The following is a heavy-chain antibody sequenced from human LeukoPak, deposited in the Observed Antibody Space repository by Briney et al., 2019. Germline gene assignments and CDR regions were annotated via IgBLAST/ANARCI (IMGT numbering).Heavy chain of an antibody. CDR3: AKLDGGNYHYAKFDY. J-gene: IGHJ4*02. CDR2: ISGSGGSS. Sequence: PGGSLRLSCAASGFTFSGYWMHWVRQAPGKGLEWVSSISGSGGSSYSADSVNGRFAISRDNSKNTLHLQINSLRGEDTAVYYCAKLDGGNYHYAKFDYWGQGTLVTVSS. V-gene: IGHV3-23*01. D-gene: IGHD4-23*01. CDR1: GFTFSGYW.